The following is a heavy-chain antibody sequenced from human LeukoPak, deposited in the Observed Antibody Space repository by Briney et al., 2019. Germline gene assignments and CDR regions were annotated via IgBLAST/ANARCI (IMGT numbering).Heavy chain of an antibody. J-gene: IGHJ6*03. V-gene: IGHV1-58*02. Sequence: ASVKVSCKASGFTFTSSAMQWVRQARGQRLEWIGWIVVGSGNTSYAQKFQERVTITRDMSTSTAYMELSSLRSEDTAVYYCAAVMTTVNGPYHYYMDVWGKGTTVTISS. CDR3: AAVMTTVNGPYHYYMDV. CDR1: GFTFTSSA. CDR2: IVVGSGNT. D-gene: IGHD4-17*01.